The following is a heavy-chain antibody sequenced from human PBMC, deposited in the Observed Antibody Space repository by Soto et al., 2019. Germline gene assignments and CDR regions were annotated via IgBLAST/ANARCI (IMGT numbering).Heavy chain of an antibody. V-gene: IGHV6-1*01. CDR1: GASVSIKSAA. CDR3: GRFLSTTSPDV. D-gene: IGHD2-2*01. Sequence: SQTLSLTCAISGASVSIKSAAWNWIMQSPSRVLEWLGRTYYRSKWYNDYAVSVKSRITINPDTSKNQFSLHLNSVTPEDTAVYYCGRFLSTTSPDVWGEGTTVTVSS. CDR2: TYYRSKWYN. J-gene: IGHJ6*04.